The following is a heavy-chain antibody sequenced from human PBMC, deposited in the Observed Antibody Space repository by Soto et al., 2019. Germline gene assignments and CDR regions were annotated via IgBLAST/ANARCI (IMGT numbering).Heavy chain of an antibody. V-gene: IGHV3-23*01. CDR3: AKHPSYSSSSYFDY. Sequence: EVQLLESGGGLVQPGGSLRLSCAASGFTFDNYAMSWVRQAPGKGLEWVSAISGGGRSTYYADSVKGRFTISRDNSKNTLYLQMNILRAEDTAVYYCAKHPSYSSSSYFDYWGQGTLVTVSS. D-gene: IGHD6-6*01. CDR2: ISGGGRST. J-gene: IGHJ4*02. CDR1: GFTFDNYA.